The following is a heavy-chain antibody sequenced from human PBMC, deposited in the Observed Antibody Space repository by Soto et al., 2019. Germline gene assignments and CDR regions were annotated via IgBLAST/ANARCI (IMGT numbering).Heavy chain of an antibody. J-gene: IGHJ4*02. CDR3: AKDDGAGFKS. V-gene: IGHV1-69*04. CDR2: IFPLLAMV. D-gene: IGHD1-26*01. CDR1: GGDLSNSG. Sequence: QVNLVQSGTEMKKPGSSVMVSCKVSGGDLSNSGISWVRQAPGQGLEWMGGIFPLLAMVDYSQKCQGRVTISADQSTNTAYMDLGSLRSGDTAVYYCAKDDGAGFKSWGQGTLVIVSS.